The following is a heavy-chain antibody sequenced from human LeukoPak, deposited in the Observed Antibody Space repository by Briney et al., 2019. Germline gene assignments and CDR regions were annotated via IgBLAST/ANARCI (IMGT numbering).Heavy chain of an antibody. D-gene: IGHD6-13*01. J-gene: IGHJ4*02. CDR2: MNPNSGNT. V-gene: IGHV1-8*01. CDR3: ARGSLGSSWYILDY. Sequence: GASVKVSCKASGYTFTSHDINWERQGTGQGLEWMGWMNPNSGNTGYAQKFQGRVTMTRNTSISTAYMELSSLRSEDTAVYYCARGSLGSSWYILDYWGQGTLVTVSS. CDR1: GYTFTSHD.